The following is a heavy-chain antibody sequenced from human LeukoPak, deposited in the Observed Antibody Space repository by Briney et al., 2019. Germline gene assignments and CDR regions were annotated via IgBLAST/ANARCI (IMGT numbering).Heavy chain of an antibody. Sequence: GGSLRLSCAASGFTFSSYEMNWVRQAPGKGLEWVSYISSSGSTIYYADSVKGRFTISRDNSKNTLYLQMNSLRAEDTAVYYCANVVSSGSYFRYLYYFDYWGQGTLVSVSS. V-gene: IGHV3-48*03. J-gene: IGHJ4*02. CDR1: GFTFSSYE. D-gene: IGHD3-10*01. CDR3: ANVVSSGSYFRYLYYFDY. CDR2: ISSSGSTI.